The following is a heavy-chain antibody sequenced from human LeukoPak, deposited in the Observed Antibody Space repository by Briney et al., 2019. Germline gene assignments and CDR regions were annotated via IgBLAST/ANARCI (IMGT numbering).Heavy chain of an antibody. CDR1: GFTFSDYY. V-gene: IGHV3-11*06. CDR2: ISSSSSYI. Sequence: GGSLRLSCAATGFTFSDYYMSWIRQAPGKGLEWVSSISSSSSYIYYADSVKGRFTISRDNAKNSLYLQMNSLRAEDTAMYYCASIMAPLDYWGQGTLVTVSS. D-gene: IGHD5-24*01. CDR3: ASIMAPLDY. J-gene: IGHJ4*02.